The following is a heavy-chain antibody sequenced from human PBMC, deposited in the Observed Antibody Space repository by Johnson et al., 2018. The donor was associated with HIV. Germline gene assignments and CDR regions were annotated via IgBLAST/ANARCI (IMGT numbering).Heavy chain of an antibody. D-gene: IGHD6-13*01. Sequence: VQLVESGGGVVQPGRSLRLSCAASGFTFSTYAMSWVRQAPGKGLEWVSAISGSGGSTYYADSVKGRFTISRDNSKNTLYLQMNSLRAEDTAVYYCAKGGWAAAGTLEAFDIWGQGTMVTVSS. V-gene: IGHV3-23*04. CDR2: ISGSGGST. CDR1: GFTFSTYA. J-gene: IGHJ3*02. CDR3: AKGGWAAAGTLEAFDI.